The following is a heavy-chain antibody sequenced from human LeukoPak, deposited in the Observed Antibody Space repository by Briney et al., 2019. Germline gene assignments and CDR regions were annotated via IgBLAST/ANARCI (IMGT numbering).Heavy chain of an antibody. D-gene: IGHD2/OR15-2a*01. CDR3: AGLSMTDAFDI. Sequence: SETLSLTCTVSGGSISSGGYYWSWIRQHPGKGLGWIGYIYYSGSTYYNPSLKSRVTISVDTSKTQFSLKLSSVTAADTAVYYCAGLSMTDAFDIWGQGTMVTVSS. V-gene: IGHV4-31*03. J-gene: IGHJ3*02. CDR1: GGSISSGGYY. CDR2: IYYSGST.